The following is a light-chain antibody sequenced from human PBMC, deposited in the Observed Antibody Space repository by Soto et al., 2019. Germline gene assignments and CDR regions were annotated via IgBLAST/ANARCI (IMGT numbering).Light chain of an antibody. J-gene: IGKJ4*01. CDR1: QDLTGY. CDR2: ATS. Sequence: DIQFTQSPSFLSASVGDRVTITCRASQDLTGYLAWYQQEPGKAPKLLISATSTLQSGVPSRFSGSGSGTEMTLTISSLQPEDFATYYCQQFKSYPLTFGGGTKVDIK. CDR3: QQFKSYPLT. V-gene: IGKV1-9*01.